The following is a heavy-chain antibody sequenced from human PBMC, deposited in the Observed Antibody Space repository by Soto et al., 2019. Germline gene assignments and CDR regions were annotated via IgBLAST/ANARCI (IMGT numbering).Heavy chain of an antibody. CDR1: GFTFSSYW. CDR2: INSDGSGI. CDR3: WSSPHDY. V-gene: IGHV3-74*01. J-gene: IGHJ4*02. Sequence: PGGSLRLSCAASGFTFSSYWMHWVRQAPGKGLVWVSRINSDGSGISYVDSVKGRFTISRDNAKNTLYLQMNSLRAEGTAVYYCWSSPHDYWGQGTLVTVSS.